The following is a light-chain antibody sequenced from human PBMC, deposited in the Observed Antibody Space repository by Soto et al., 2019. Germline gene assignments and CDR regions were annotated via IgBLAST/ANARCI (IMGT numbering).Light chain of an antibody. CDR1: QSVAKY. J-gene: IGKJ1*01. V-gene: IGKV3-11*01. CDR3: QQRVSGPWT. Sequence: EIVLTQSPATLSLSPGDGATLSCRASQSVAKYLVWYQQKPGQSPRLLIYETPERASGVPARFSGSGSGTDFTLTISSLEPEDFASYYCQQRVSGPWTFGQGTRVEF. CDR2: ETP.